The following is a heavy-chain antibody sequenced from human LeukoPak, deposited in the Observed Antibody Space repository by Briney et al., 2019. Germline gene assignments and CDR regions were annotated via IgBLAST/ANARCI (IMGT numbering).Heavy chain of an antibody. CDR3: ARTAAGTDPYYYDSSGLINWFDP. Sequence: SQTLSLTCAVSGGSISSGGYSWSWIRQPPGKGLEWIGYIYHSGSTYYIPSLKSRVTISVDTSKNQFSLKLSSVTAADTAVYYCARTAAGTDPYYYDSSGLINWFDPWGQGTLVTVSS. V-gene: IGHV4-30-2*05. CDR2: IYHSGST. D-gene: IGHD3-22*01. J-gene: IGHJ5*02. CDR1: GGSISSGGYS.